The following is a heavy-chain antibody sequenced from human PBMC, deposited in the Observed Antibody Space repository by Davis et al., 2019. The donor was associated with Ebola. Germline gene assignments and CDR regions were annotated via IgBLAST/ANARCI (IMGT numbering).Heavy chain of an antibody. V-gene: IGHV1-8*01. J-gene: IGHJ6*02. Sequence: ASLPVSCYASAYTFISYDIIWLRHATGLGLVGMGWMIPNSGNTAYAQKFQGRVTMTRNTSISTAYMALRSLRSEDTAVYYCSGSARHIVVVIAIRDYYYGMDVWGQGTTVTVSS. D-gene: IGHD2-21*01. CDR1: AYTFISYD. CDR3: SGSARHIVVVIAIRDYYYGMDV. CDR2: MIPNSGNT.